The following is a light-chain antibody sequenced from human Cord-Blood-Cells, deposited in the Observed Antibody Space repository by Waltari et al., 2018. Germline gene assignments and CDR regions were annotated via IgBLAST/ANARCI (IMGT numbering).Light chain of an antibody. Sequence: DIQMTQSPSSLHASVGDRVTNTCLASQRISNYLNWSQQKPRKSPKLLIYAASSLQSGVPSRFSGSGAGTDFTRTISSLQPEDFATYYCQQSYSTPRTFGQGTKLEIK. CDR3: QQSYSTPRT. CDR2: AAS. CDR1: QRISNY. V-gene: IGKV1-39*01. J-gene: IGKJ2*01.